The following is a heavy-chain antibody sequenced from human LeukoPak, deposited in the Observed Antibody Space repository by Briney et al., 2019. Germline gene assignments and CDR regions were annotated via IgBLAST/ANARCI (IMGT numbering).Heavy chain of an antibody. CDR3: SRNAYSSAYLGLDY. CDR2: IRSKAYGGAT. J-gene: IGHJ4*02. Sequence: GGSLRLSCAASGFTFSSYAMSWVRQAPGKGLEWVGFIRSKAYGGATEYAASVKGRFTISRDDSKSIAYLQMNSLKTEDTAVYYCSRNAYSSAYLGLDYWGQGTLVTVSS. V-gene: IGHV3-49*04. CDR1: GFTFSSYA. D-gene: IGHD3-22*01.